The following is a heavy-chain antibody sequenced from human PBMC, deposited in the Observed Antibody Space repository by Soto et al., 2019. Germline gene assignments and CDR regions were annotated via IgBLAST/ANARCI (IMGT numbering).Heavy chain of an antibody. Sequence: QVQLQQWGAGLLKPSETLSLTCAVYGGSFSGYYWSWIRQPPGKGLEWIGEINHSGSTNYNPSLKSRVTISVDTSKTQCSRKLSSVTAADTAVYYCARGGGRLDYWGQGTLVTVSS. CDR2: INHSGST. V-gene: IGHV4-34*01. CDR1: GGSFSGYY. J-gene: IGHJ4*02. D-gene: IGHD6-19*01. CDR3: ARGGGRLDY.